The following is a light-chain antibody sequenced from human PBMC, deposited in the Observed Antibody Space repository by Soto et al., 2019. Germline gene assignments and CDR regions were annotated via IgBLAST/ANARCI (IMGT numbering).Light chain of an antibody. CDR1: SSDVGVYNY. CDR3: SSYAGSNNYV. CDR2: EVN. Sequence: QSALTQPPSASGSPGQSVTISCTGTSSDVGVYNYVSWYQQYPGKAPKLMIYEVNKRPSGVPDRFSGSKSGNTASLTVSGLQAGDEADYYCSSYAGSNNYVFGTGTKLTVL. J-gene: IGLJ1*01. V-gene: IGLV2-8*01.